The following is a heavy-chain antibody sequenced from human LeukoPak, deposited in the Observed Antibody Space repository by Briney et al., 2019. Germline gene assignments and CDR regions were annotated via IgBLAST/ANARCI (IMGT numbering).Heavy chain of an antibody. D-gene: IGHD6-6*01. J-gene: IGHJ4*02. Sequence: GASLKISCKGSGYSFSDYWIGWVRQMPGKGLEWMGIIYPGDSDTRYSPSFQGQVTISADKSISTAYLQWSSLKASDTAMYYCARPSSSWVIDYWGQRTLVTVSS. CDR2: IYPGDSDT. CDR3: ARPSSSWVIDY. V-gene: IGHV5-51*01. CDR1: GYSFSDYW.